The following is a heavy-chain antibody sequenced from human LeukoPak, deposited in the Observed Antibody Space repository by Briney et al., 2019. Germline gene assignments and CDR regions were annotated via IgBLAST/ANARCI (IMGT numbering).Heavy chain of an antibody. D-gene: IGHD3-16*01. J-gene: IGHJ4*02. V-gene: IGHV4-34*01. CDR3: ARGLISRYFDY. CDR2: INHSGST. Sequence: PSETLSLTXAVYGGSFSGYYWSWIRQPPGKGLEWIGEINHSGSTNYNPSLKSRVTISVDTSKNQFSLKLSSVTAADTAVYYCARGLISRYFDYWGQGTLVTVSS. CDR1: GGSFSGYY.